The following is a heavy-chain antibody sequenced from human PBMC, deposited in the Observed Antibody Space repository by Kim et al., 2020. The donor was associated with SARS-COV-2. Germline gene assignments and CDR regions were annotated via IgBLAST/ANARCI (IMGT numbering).Heavy chain of an antibody. CDR3: ARDLRGIAAAAYSM. J-gene: IGHJ4*02. Sequence: ADSVKGRFTIARDNAKNSLYLQMNSLRAEDTAVYYCARDLRGIAAAAYSMWGQGTLVTVSS. V-gene: IGHV3-21*01. D-gene: IGHD6-13*01.